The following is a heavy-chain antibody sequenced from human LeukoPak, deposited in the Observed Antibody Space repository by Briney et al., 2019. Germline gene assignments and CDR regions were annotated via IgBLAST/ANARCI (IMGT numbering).Heavy chain of an antibody. D-gene: IGHD1-26*01. Sequence: GASVKVSCTASGGTFISYAISWVRQAPGQGLEWMGGIIPIFGTANYAQKFQGRVTITADESTSTAYMELSSLRSEDTAVYYCARGSPGIVGADDAFDIWGQGTMVTVSS. V-gene: IGHV1-69*13. CDR3: ARGSPGIVGADDAFDI. J-gene: IGHJ3*02. CDR2: IIPIFGTA. CDR1: GGTFISYA.